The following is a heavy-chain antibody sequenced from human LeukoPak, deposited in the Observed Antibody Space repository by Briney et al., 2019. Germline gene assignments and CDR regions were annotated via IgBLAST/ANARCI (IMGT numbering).Heavy chain of an antibody. CDR3: ARVGKLFVSTSTANAFDI. V-gene: IGHV1-2*02. CDR2: INPNSGGT. Sequence: ASVKVSCKASGGTFSSYAISWVRQAPGQGLEWMGWINPNSGGTNYAQKFQGRVTMTRDTSISTAYMELSRLRSDDTAVYYCARVGKLFVSTSTANAFDIWGQGTMVTVSS. D-gene: IGHD2-21*01. J-gene: IGHJ3*02. CDR1: GGTFSSYA.